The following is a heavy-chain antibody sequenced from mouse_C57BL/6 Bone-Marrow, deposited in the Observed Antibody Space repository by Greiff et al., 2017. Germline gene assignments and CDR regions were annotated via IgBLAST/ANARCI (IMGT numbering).Heavy chain of an antibody. CDR3: ARSSSTVVATDWYFDV. CDR2: IHPNSGST. V-gene: IGHV1-64*01. D-gene: IGHD1-1*01. J-gene: IGHJ1*03. Sequence: QVQLQQPGAELVKPGASVKLSCKASGYTFTSYWMHWVKQRPGQGLEWIGMIHPNSGSTNYNEKFKGKATLTVDKSSSTAYMQLSSLTSEDSAVYYCARSSSTVVATDWYFDVWGTGTTVTVSS. CDR1: GYTFTSYW.